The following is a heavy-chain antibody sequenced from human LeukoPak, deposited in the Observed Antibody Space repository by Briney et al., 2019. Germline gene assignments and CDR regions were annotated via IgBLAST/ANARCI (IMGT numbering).Heavy chain of an antibody. V-gene: IGHV3-21*01. CDR1: GFTFSSYS. CDR3: AREPAAHAPLLWFGDDAFDI. CDR2: ISSSSSYI. J-gene: IGHJ3*02. D-gene: IGHD3-10*01. Sequence: TSGGSLRLSCAASGFTFSSYSMNWVRQAPGKGLEWVSSISSSSSYIYYADSVKGRFTISRDNAKNSLYLQMNSLRAEDTAVYYCAREPAAHAPLLWFGDDAFDIWGQGTMVTVSS.